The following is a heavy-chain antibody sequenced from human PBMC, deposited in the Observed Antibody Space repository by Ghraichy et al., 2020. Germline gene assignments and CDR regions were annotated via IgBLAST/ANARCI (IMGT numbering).Heavy chain of an antibody. V-gene: IGHV4-39*01. Sequence: ESLNISCTVSGGSISSYYWGWIRQPPGKGLEWIGSIYYSGSTYYNPSLKSRVTISVDTSKNQFSLKLSSVTAADTAVYYCVNYYYDSSGYYPFDYWGQGTLVTVSS. CDR2: IYYSGST. D-gene: IGHD3-22*01. J-gene: IGHJ4*02. CDR1: GGSISSYY. CDR3: VNYYYDSSGYYPFDY.